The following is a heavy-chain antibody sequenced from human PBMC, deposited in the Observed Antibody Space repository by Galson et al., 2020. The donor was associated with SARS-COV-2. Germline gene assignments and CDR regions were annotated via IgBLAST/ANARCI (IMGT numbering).Heavy chain of an antibody. CDR1: GFTFSSYS. V-gene: IGHV3-21*01. D-gene: IGHD2-21*02. CDR3: ARASRHIVVVTAIPRFDY. CDR2: ISSSSSYI. Sequence: GGSLRLSCAASGFTFSSYSMNWVRQAPGTGLEWVSSISSSSSYIYYADSVKGRFTISRDNAKNSLYLQMNSLRAEDTAVYYCARASRHIVVVTAIPRFDYWGQGTLVTVSS. J-gene: IGHJ4*02.